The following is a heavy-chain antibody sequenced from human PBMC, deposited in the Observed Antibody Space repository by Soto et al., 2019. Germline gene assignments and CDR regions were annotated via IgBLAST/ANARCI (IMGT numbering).Heavy chain of an antibody. CDR2: ISASGGAT. Sequence: GGSLRLSCVASRFTFTSYAMSWVRQAPGKGLEWVAAISASGGATIHADSVKGRLTISRDNSKNTLYLQMNSLRAEDTAVYYCAKDVEGGSLFRGAFDYWGQGTQVTVSS. D-gene: IGHD1-26*01. V-gene: IGHV3-23*01. J-gene: IGHJ4*02. CDR1: RFTFTSYA. CDR3: AKDVEGGSLFRGAFDY.